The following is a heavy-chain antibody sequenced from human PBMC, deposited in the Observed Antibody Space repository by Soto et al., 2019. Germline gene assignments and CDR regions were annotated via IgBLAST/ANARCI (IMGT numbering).Heavy chain of an antibody. V-gene: IGHV3-53*04. CDR1: GFTFSSYA. J-gene: IGHJ5*02. CDR3: ARDFLGGNWFEP. Sequence: GGSLRLSCXASGFTFSSYAMHWVRQAPGKGLEWVSVIYSGGSTYYADSVKGRFTISRHNSKNTLYLQMNSLRAEDTAVYYCARDFLGGNWFEPWGQGTLVTVSS. CDR2: IYSGGST.